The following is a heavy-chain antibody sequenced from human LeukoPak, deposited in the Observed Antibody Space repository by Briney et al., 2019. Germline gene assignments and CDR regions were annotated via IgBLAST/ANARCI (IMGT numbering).Heavy chain of an antibody. V-gene: IGHV5-51*01. J-gene: IGHJ3*02. CDR3: ARITPYYYDSSGHYPDAFDI. CDR1: GYSFTSYW. CDR2: IYPGDSDT. Sequence: GESLKISCKGSGYSFTSYWIGWVRQMPGKGLEWMGIIYPGDSDTRYSPSFQGQVTISADKSISTAYLQWSSLKASDTAMYYCARITPYYYDSSGHYPDAFDIWGQGTMVTVSS. D-gene: IGHD3-22*01.